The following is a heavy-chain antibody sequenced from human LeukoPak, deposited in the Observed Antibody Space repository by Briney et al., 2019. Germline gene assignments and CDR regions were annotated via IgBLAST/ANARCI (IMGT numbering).Heavy chain of an antibody. D-gene: IGHD1-26*01. CDR3: GAHKGSQPANLDY. Sequence: PGASVKVSCKASGFTFTSSAMQWVRQARGQRLEWTGWIVVGSGNTNYAQKFQERVTITRDMSTSTAYMELSSLRSEDTAVYYCGAHKGSQPANLDYWGQGTLVTVSS. CDR2: IVVGSGNT. CDR1: GFTFTSSA. J-gene: IGHJ4*02. V-gene: IGHV1-58*02.